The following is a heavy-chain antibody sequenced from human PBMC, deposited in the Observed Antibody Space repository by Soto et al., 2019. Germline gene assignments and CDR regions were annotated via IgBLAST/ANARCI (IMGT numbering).Heavy chain of an antibody. D-gene: IGHD2-2*02. Sequence: GASVKVSCKASGYTFTSYGISWVRQAPGQGLEWMGWISACNGNTNYAQKLQGRVTMTTDTSTSTAYMELRSLSSDDTAAYYCASGRTVVVPAAIRDDYYYGMDVWGQGTTVTVSS. CDR3: ASGRTVVVPAAIRDDYYYGMDV. CDR2: ISACNGNT. V-gene: IGHV1-18*01. CDR1: GYTFTSYG. J-gene: IGHJ6*02.